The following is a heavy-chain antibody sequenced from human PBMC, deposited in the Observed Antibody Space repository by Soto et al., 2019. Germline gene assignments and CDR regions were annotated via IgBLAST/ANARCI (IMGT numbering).Heavy chain of an antibody. CDR3: AHRVLRTVFGLVTTTAIYFDF. D-gene: IGHD3-3*01. V-gene: IGHV2-5*02. CDR1: GFSLTTSGVG. Sequence: QITLNESGPTQVKPRQTLTLTCTFSGFSLTTSGVGVGWIRQSPGKAPEWLARSYWDDDKRYSPSLKSRLTLTKDTSKNQVVLTMADLDPADTATYYCAHRVLRTVFGLVTTTAIYFDFWGQGTPVAVSS. J-gene: IGHJ4*02. CDR2: SYWDDDK.